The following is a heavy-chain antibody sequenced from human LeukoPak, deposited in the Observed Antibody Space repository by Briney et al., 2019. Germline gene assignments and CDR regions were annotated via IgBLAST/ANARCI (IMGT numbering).Heavy chain of an antibody. Sequence: SVKVSCKASGGTFINYAISWVRQAPGHGLEWMGGIIPIFRTANYAQNFQGRVTITADESTSTAYVELSSLRSEDTAVYYCARAAITIFGVATGDFFYMDVWGKGTTVTVSS. CDR3: ARAAITIFGVATGDFFYMDV. D-gene: IGHD3-3*01. CDR2: IIPIFRTA. V-gene: IGHV1-69*13. J-gene: IGHJ6*03. CDR1: GGTFINYA.